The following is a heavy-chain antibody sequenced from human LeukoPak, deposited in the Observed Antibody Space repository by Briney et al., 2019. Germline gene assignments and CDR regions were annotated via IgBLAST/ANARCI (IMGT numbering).Heavy chain of an antibody. Sequence: SVKVSCKASGGTFSSYAISWVRQAPGQGLEWMGGIILIFGTANYAQKFQGRVTITTDESTSTAYMELSSLRSEDTAVYYCARAIVYYDSSGYYPTRFDYWGQGTLVTVSS. CDR2: IILIFGTA. CDR3: ARAIVYYDSSGYYPTRFDY. D-gene: IGHD3-22*01. J-gene: IGHJ4*02. CDR1: GGTFSSYA. V-gene: IGHV1-69*05.